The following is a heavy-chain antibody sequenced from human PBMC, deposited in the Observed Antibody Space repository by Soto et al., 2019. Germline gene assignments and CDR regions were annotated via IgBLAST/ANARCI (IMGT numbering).Heavy chain of an antibody. V-gene: IGHV4-34*01. Sequence: WETLSLTCAVYGGSFSGYYWTWIRQSPEEGLEWIGEINNSGTVNYNPSLKSRVTVLVDTSKNQFSLKLKSLTAADTAVYYCARGVPLRVVVQTDAPDKYYFDSWGLGTLVTVSS. D-gene: IGHD2-15*01. J-gene: IGHJ4*02. CDR3: ARGVPLRVVVQTDAPDKYYFDS. CDR2: INNSGTV. CDR1: GGSFSGYY.